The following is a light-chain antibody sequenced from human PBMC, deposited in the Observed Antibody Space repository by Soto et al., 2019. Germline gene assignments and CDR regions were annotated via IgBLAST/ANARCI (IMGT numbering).Light chain of an antibody. CDR3: NSFRITGTLV. V-gene: IGLV2-14*01. J-gene: IGLJ2*01. CDR1: ISDVGGHNY. Sequence: QSALTQPASVSGSPGQSITISCTGTISDVGGHNYVSWYQQHPVKAPKLMIYDVSNRPSGVSNRFSGSKSGNTASLTISGLQVEDEADYYCNSFRITGTLVFGGGTKLTVL. CDR2: DVS.